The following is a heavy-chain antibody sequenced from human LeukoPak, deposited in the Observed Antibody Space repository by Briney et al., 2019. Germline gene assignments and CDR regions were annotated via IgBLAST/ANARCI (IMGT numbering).Heavy chain of an antibody. J-gene: IGHJ4*02. V-gene: IGHV3-23*01. CDR1: GFTFSSYA. D-gene: IGHD3-10*01. Sequence: GGSLRLSCAASGFTFSSYAMSWVRQAPGKGLEWVSAISGSGGSTYYADSVKGRFTTSRDNSKNTLYLQMNSLRAEDTAVYYCAKRYYGSGNYDPLFEYWGQGTLVTVS. CDR2: ISGSGGST. CDR3: AKRYYGSGNYDPLFEY.